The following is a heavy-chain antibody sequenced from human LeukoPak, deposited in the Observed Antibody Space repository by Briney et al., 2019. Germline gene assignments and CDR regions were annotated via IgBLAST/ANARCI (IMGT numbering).Heavy chain of an antibody. CDR3: AKQPDSSGFPSFFDY. CDR1: GFTFSNYA. J-gene: IGHJ4*02. V-gene: IGHV3-23*01. CDR2: LSDSGGST. Sequence: GGSLRLSCAASGFTFSNYAMTWVRQAPGKGLESVSSLSDSGGSTYYAESVKGRFTLSRHNSKNTLFLQLNSLRAEDTAVYYCAKQPDSSGFPSFFDYWGQGTLVTVSS. D-gene: IGHD3-22*01.